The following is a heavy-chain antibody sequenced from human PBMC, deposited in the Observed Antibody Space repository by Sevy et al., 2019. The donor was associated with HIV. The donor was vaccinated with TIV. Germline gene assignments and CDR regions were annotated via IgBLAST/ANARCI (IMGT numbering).Heavy chain of an antibody. CDR1: GYTFTSYG. Sequence: ASVKVSCKASGYTFTSYGISWVRQAPGQGLEWMGWISAYNGNTNYAQKLQGRVTITTEPSTSTAYMELRSLGSDDTAVYYCEREVAGPDYWGQGTLVTVSS. D-gene: IGHD6-19*01. CDR3: EREVAGPDY. V-gene: IGHV1-18*04. J-gene: IGHJ4*02. CDR2: ISAYNGNT.